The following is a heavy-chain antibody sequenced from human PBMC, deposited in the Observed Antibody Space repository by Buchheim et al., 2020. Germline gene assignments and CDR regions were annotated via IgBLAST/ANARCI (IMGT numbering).Heavy chain of an antibody. CDR2: LNDGGSAT. Sequence: QLLQSGGGLVLPGGSLRLSCSASGFTFSSYSMHWVRQAPGKGLEWVSTLNDGGSATHYTESVKGRFTVSRDNSKNLLFLHMNSLTLGDTAVYFCAKGGSLPLPDLSPFDVWGQG. V-gene: IGHV3-23*01. D-gene: IGHD3/OR15-3a*01. CDR3: AKGGSLPLPDLSPFDV. J-gene: IGHJ4*02. CDR1: GFTFSSYS.